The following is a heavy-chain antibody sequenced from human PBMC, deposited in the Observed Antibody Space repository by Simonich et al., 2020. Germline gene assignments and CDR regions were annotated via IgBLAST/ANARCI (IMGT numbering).Heavy chain of an antibody. Sequence: QLQLQESGPGLVKPSETLSLTCTVSGGSISSSSYYWGGIRQPPGKGREWIGSFYYSGTTYDNPSLKSGVTISVDTSKNQFSLKLSSVTAADTAVYDCARHKGYCSGGSCYSHWYFDLWGRGTLVTVSS. CDR1: GGSISSSSYY. CDR3: ARHKGYCSGGSCYSHWYFDL. V-gene: IGHV4-39*01. D-gene: IGHD2-15*01. J-gene: IGHJ2*01. CDR2: FYYSGTT.